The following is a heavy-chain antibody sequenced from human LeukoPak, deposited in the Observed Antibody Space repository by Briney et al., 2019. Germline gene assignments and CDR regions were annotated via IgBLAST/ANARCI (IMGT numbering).Heavy chain of an antibody. CDR3: AREQGYCSSTSCYVGAFDV. Sequence: GGSLRLSCAASGFTFSNYGMHWVRQAPGKGLEWVTFIQYDGSNKYYADSVKGRFTISRDNAKNTLYLQMNSLRAEDTAVYYCAREQGYCSSTSCYVGAFDVWGQGTMVTVSS. CDR2: IQYDGSNK. V-gene: IGHV3-30*02. D-gene: IGHD2-2*01. CDR1: GFTFSNYG. J-gene: IGHJ3*01.